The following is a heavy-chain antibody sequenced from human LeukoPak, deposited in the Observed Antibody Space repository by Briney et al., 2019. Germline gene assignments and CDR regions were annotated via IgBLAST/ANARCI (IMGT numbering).Heavy chain of an antibody. CDR3: ARGITGDPSDFDY. J-gene: IGHJ4*02. CDR1: DGSFSGYY. Sequence: SETLSLTCAVYDGSFSGYYWSWIRQPPGKGLEWIGEINHSGSTNYNPSLKSRVTISVDTSKNQFSLKLSSVTAADTAVYYCARGITGDPSDFDYWGQGTLVTVSS. D-gene: IGHD7-27*01. CDR2: INHSGST. V-gene: IGHV4-34*01.